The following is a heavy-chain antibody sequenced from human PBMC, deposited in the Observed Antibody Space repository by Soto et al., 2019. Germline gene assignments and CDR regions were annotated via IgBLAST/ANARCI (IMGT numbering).Heavy chain of an antibody. J-gene: IGHJ4*02. CDR2: ITGSGGST. CDR1: GFTFSNYA. Sequence: GGSLRLSCAASGFTFSNYAMTWVRQAPGKGLEWVSSITGSGGSTYYADSVKGRFTMSRDNSKNTLHLQMNSLRAEDTAVYYCAKDRQWLIRFFDYWGQGALVTVSS. V-gene: IGHV3-23*01. D-gene: IGHD6-19*01. CDR3: AKDRQWLIRFFDY.